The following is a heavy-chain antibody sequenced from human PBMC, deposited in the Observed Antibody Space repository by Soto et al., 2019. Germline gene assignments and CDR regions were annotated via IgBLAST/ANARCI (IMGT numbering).Heavy chain of an antibody. CDR3: VHRRITMTFGY. D-gene: IGHD3-22*01. J-gene: IGHJ4*02. Sequence: QITLKESGPTLVKPTQTLTLTCTFSGFSLSTSGVGVGWIRQPPGKALEWLALIYWNDDKRSSPSLKNRLTIPKDTSKNQVVLTMTDMDPVDTATYYCVHRRITMTFGYWGQGSLVTVSS. CDR1: GFSLSTSGVG. CDR2: IYWNDDK. V-gene: IGHV2-5*01.